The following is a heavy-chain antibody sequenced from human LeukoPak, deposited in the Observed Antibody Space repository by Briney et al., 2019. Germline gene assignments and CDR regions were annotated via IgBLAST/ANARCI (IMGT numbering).Heavy chain of an antibody. V-gene: IGHV4-39*07. J-gene: IGHJ4*02. CDR3: ARSYDSSGYFFDY. CDR2: ISYTGST. CDR1: GFTFSSYW. D-gene: IGHD3-22*01. Sequence: GSLRLSCAASGFTFSSYWMHWVRQAPGKGLEWIGSISYTGSTYYNPSLKSRVTISVDTSKNQFSLKLSSVTAADTAVYYCARSYDSSGYFFDYWGQGTLVTVSS.